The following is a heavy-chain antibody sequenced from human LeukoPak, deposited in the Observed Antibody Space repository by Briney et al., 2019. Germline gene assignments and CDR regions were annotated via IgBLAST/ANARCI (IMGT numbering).Heavy chain of an antibody. Sequence: ASVKVSCKASGYTSTKYAMHWVRQAPGQRLEWMGWINVGNGSAKYSQRFQGRVTITRDTFANTAYMELNSLRSEDTAVYYCAKDRGVWTPHDYWGQGTLVTVSS. V-gene: IGHV1-3*01. CDR2: INVGNGSA. CDR3: AKDRGVWTPHDY. CDR1: GYTSTKYA. J-gene: IGHJ4*02. D-gene: IGHD1-1*01.